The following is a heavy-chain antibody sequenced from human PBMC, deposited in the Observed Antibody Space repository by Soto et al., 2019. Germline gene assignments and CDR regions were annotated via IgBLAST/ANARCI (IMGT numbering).Heavy chain of an antibody. CDR1: GYTFTGYY. CDR3: ARGDAPQQLDPDAFDI. J-gene: IGHJ3*02. Sequence: ASVKVSCKASGYTFTGYYMHWVRQAPGQGLEWMGWINPNSGGTNYAQKFQGWVTMTRDTSISTAYMELSRLRSDDTAVYYCARGDAPQQLDPDAFDIWGQGTMVTVSS. D-gene: IGHD6-13*01. V-gene: IGHV1-2*04. CDR2: INPNSGGT.